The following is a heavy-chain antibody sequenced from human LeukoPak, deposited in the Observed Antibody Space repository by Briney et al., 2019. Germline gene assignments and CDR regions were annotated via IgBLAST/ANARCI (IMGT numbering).Heavy chain of an antibody. CDR3: ARYCSGENCYSRSYDY. V-gene: IGHV4-59*01. D-gene: IGHD2-15*01. CDR1: GGSISGYF. Sequence: SEPLSLTCTVSGGSISGYFWSWIRQPPGKGLEWIGYIHFSGSSSHNPSLKSRLTISVDTSKNQFSLKLSSVTAADTAVYYCARYCSGENCYSRSYDYWGQGAPVTVSS. J-gene: IGHJ4*02. CDR2: IHFSGSS.